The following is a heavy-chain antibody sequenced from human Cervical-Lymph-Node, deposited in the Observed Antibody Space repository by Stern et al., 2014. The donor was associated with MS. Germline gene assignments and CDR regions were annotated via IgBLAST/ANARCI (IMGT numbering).Heavy chain of an antibody. V-gene: IGHV4-30-4*01. CDR1: GDSISSGDNY. D-gene: IGHD3-22*01. Sequence: VQLVQSGPGLVKPSQTLSLTCNVSGDSISSGDNYWSWISQSPGKGLEWIGYIYYIGSTFYNPSLKSRVSISVDTSRNQFSLSLSSVTAADTAVYYCARGESSRYYYYFDDWGQGTLVTVSS. J-gene: IGHJ4*02. CDR3: ARGESSRYYYYFDD. CDR2: IYYIGST.